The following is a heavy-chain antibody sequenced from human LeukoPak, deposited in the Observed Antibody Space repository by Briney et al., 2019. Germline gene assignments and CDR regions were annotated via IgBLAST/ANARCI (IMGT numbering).Heavy chain of an antibody. Sequence: PGGSLRPSCAASGFTFSSYGMHWVRQAPGKGLEWVAFIRYDGSNKYYADSVKGRFTISRDNSKNTLYLQMNSLRAEDTAVYYCAKDVTTPHYDSSGYYPEWGQGTLVTVSS. CDR1: GFTFSSYG. CDR2: IRYDGSNK. V-gene: IGHV3-30*02. D-gene: IGHD3-22*01. J-gene: IGHJ4*02. CDR3: AKDVTTPHYDSSGYYPE.